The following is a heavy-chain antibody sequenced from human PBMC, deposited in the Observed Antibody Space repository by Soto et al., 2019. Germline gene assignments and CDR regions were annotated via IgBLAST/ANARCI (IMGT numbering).Heavy chain of an antibody. CDR1: GGSISSYY. Sequence: QVQLQESGPGLVKPSETLSLTCTVSGGSISSYYWSWIRQPPGKGLEWIGCLYYSGSTNYNPSLKLRATIPEDTYKNQFPLELRAVTAADPAVYHCARGGSGRAGEYWGQGTLVTVSS. V-gene: IGHV4-59*01. CDR3: ARGGSGRAGEY. J-gene: IGHJ4*02. D-gene: IGHD1-26*01. CDR2: LYYSGST.